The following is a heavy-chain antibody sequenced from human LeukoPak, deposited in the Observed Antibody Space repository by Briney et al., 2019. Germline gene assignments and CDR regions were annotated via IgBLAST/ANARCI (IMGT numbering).Heavy chain of an antibody. J-gene: IGHJ4*02. CDR1: GFTFSSYA. CDR3: ARRGDGGRSFDY. Sequence: PGGSLTLSCSASGFTFSSYAMHWVRQAPGKGLEYVSAISSNGGSTYYADSVKGRFTISRDNSKNTLYLQMSSLRAEDTAVYYCARRGDGGRSFDYWGQGTLVTVSS. D-gene: IGHD4-23*01. V-gene: IGHV3-64D*06. CDR2: ISSNGGST.